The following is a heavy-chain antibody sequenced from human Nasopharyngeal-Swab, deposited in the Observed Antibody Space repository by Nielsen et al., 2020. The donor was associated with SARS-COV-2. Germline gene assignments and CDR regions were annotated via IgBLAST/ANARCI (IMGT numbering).Heavy chain of an antibody. CDR2: IKQDGSEK. Sequence: GGSLRLSCAASGFTFSSYWMSWVRQAPGKGLEWVANIKQDGSEKYYVDSVKGRFTISRDNPKNSLYLQMNSLRAEDTAVYYCARKPPQQPVGGEFDYWGQGTLVTVSS. V-gene: IGHV3-7*01. CDR1: GFTFSSYW. CDR3: ARKPPQQPVGGEFDY. D-gene: IGHD6-13*01. J-gene: IGHJ4*02.